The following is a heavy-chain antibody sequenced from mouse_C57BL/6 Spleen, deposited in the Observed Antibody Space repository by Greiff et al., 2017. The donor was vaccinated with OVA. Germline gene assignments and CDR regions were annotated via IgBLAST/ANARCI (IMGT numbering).Heavy chain of an antibody. CDR1: GFSFNTYA. V-gene: IGHV10-1*01. D-gene: IGHD2-5*01. CDR3: VRHDYSNFYFDY. Sequence: EVMLVESGGGLVQPKGSLKLSCAASGFSFNTYAMNWVRQAPGKGLEWVARIRSKSNNYATYYADSVKDRFTISRDDSESMLYLQMNNLKTEDTAMYYCVRHDYSNFYFDYWGQGTTLTVSS. CDR2: IRSKSNNYAT. J-gene: IGHJ2*01.